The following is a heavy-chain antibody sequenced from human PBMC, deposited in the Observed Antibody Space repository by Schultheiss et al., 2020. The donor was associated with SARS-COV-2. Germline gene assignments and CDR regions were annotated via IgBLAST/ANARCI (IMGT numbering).Heavy chain of an antibody. J-gene: IGHJ4*02. Sequence: GGSLRLSCAASGFTFSSYSMNWVRQAPGKGLEWVSSISSSSSYIYYADSVKGRFTISRDNAKNSLYLQMNSLRAEDTAVYYCARDPTYSSSWYGPMAYDYWGQGTLVTVSS. V-gene: IGHV3-21*01. CDR2: ISSSSSYI. CDR1: GFTFSSYS. D-gene: IGHD6-13*01. CDR3: ARDPTYSSSWYGPMAYDY.